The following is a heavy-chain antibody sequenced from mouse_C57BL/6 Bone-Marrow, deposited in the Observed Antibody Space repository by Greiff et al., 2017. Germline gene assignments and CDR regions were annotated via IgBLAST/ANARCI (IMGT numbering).Heavy chain of an antibody. CDR1: GFSLTSYG. V-gene: IGHV2-2*01. CDR2: IWSGGST. D-gene: IGHD1-1*01. Sequence: VKLVESGPGLVQPSQCLSITCTASGFSLTSYGVHWVRQSPGKGLEWLGVIWSGGSTDYNAAFISRLSISKDTSKSQVFFKMNSLQADDTAIYYCARKTLRDYYAMDYWGQGTSVTVSA. CDR3: ARKTLRDYYAMDY. J-gene: IGHJ4*01.